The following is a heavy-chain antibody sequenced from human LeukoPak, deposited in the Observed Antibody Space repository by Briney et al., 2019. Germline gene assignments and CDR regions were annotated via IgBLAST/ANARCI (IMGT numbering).Heavy chain of an antibody. V-gene: IGHV4-4*08. CDR2: IYSSGST. Sequence: PSETLSLTCTVSGGSISSYYWSWIRQPPGKGLEWIGRIYSSGSTDYNPSLQSRVTISVDTSKNQFSLSLRSVTAADTAVYYCARGYTVTTNWGQGTLVTVSS. D-gene: IGHD4-17*01. J-gene: IGHJ4*02. CDR3: ARGYTVTTN. CDR1: GGSISSYY.